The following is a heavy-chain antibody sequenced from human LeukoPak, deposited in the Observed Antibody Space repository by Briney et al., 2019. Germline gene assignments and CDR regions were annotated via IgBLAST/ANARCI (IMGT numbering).Heavy chain of an antibody. Sequence: SETLSLTCTASGGSISSYYRSWIRQPPGKGLEWIGYIYYSGSTNYNPSLKSRVTISVDTSKNQFSLKLSSVTAADTAVYYCARLSGDSSGPIDYWGQGTLVTVSS. CDR2: IYYSGST. D-gene: IGHD3-22*01. V-gene: IGHV4-59*08. J-gene: IGHJ4*02. CDR3: ARLSGDSSGPIDY. CDR1: GGSISSYY.